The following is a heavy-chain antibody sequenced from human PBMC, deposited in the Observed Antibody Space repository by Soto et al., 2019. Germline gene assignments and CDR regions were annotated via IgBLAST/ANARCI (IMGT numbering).Heavy chain of an antibody. CDR1: GFTFGSYS. D-gene: IGHD5-18*01. CDR3: ARDRTSDTAMVKWSVNPYYYYGMDV. Sequence: GGSLRLSCPASGFTFGSYSMNWVRQAPGKGLEWVSYISSSSTIYYADSVKGRFTIYRDNAKNSLYLQMNSLRDEDTAVYYCARDRTSDTAMVKWSVNPYYYYGMDVWGQGTTVTVSS. CDR2: ISSSSTI. V-gene: IGHV3-48*02. J-gene: IGHJ6*02.